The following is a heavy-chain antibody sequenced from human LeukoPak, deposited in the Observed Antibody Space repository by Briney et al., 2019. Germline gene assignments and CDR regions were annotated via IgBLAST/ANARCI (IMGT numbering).Heavy chain of an antibody. CDR1: GFSFSVCA. J-gene: IGHJ4*02. D-gene: IGHD3-22*01. Sequence: GGSLRLSCAASGFSFSVCAMHWVRQAPGQGLEWVATISYDGNNKHYTDSVEGRFTISRDNSKNTLYLQMNTLRVEDTAMYYCVRGVTIYDSRGYSDYWGQGTLVTVSS. V-gene: IGHV3-30-3*01. CDR2: ISYDGNNK. CDR3: VRGVTIYDSRGYSDY.